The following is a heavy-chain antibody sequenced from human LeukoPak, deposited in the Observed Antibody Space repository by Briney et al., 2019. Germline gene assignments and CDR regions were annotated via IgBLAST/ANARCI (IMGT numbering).Heavy chain of an antibody. CDR2: ISGSGVGT. J-gene: IGHJ4*02. CDR1: GFTFSSYA. Sequence: GGSRRLSCAASGFTFSSYAMSWVRQAPGKGLEWVSGISGSGVGTYYADSVKGRFTISRDNSKNTLYLQMNSLRAEDTAVYYCAKELRRSFDYWGQGTLVTVSS. V-gene: IGHV3-23*01. CDR3: AKELRRSFDY. D-gene: IGHD4-17*01.